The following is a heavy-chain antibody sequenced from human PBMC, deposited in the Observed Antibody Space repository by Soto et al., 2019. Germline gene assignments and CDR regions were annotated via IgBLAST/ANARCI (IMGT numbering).Heavy chain of an antibody. CDR3: AKGPRFGCSSTSCYFDY. V-gene: IGHV3-23*01. Sequence: GGSLRLSCAASGFTFSSYAMSWVRQAPGKGLEWVSAISGSGGSTYYADSVKGRFTISRDNSKNTLYLQMNSLRAEDTAVYDCAKGPRFGCSSTSCYFDYWGQGTLVTVSS. CDR1: GFTFSSYA. J-gene: IGHJ4*02. D-gene: IGHD2-2*01. CDR2: ISGSGGST.